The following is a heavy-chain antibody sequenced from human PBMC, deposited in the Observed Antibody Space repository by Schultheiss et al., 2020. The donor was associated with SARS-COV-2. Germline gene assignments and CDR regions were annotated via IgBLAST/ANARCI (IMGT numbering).Heavy chain of an antibody. CDR2: ISWNSGSI. CDR3: AKDTDSAPSAFDI. J-gene: IGHJ3*02. CDR1: GFTFSSYS. V-gene: IGHV3-9*01. Sequence: GGSLRLSCAASGFTFSSYSMNWVRQAPGKGLEWVSGISWNSGSIGYADSVKGRFTISRDNAKNSLYLQMNSLRAEDTALYYCAKDTDSAPSAFDIWGQGTMVTVSS.